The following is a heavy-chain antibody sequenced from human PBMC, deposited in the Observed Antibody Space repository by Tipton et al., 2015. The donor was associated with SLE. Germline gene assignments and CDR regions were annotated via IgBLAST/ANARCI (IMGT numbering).Heavy chain of an antibody. CDR3: ASVSLIRGSGLRFLEWFPGAFDI. Sequence: SGFTFSSYGMHWVRQAPGKGLEWVANIKQDGSEKYYVDSVKGRFTISRDNAKNSLYLQMNSLRAEDTAVYYCASVSLIRGSGLRFLEWFPGAFDIWGQGTMVTVSS. J-gene: IGHJ3*02. D-gene: IGHD3-3*01. CDR1: GFTFSSYG. CDR2: IKQDGSEK. V-gene: IGHV3-7*03.